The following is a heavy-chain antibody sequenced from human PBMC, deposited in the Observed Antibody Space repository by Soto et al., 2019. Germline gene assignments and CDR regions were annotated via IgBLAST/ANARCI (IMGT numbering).Heavy chain of an antibody. CDR1: GGSIGSGGYY. V-gene: IGHV4-31*03. J-gene: IGHJ5*02. Sequence: SETLSLTCTVSGGSIGSGGYYWSWIRQHPGKGLEWIGYIYYSGSTYYNPSLKSRVTISVDTSKNQFSLKLSSVTAADTAVCYCARDAHDTYCTNGVCMRLNWFDPWGQGTLVTVSS. CDR3: ARDAHDTYCTNGVCMRLNWFDP. D-gene: IGHD2-8*01. CDR2: IYYSGST.